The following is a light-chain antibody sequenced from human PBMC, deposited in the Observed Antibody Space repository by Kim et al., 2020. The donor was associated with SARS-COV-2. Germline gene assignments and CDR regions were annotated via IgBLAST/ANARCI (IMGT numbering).Light chain of an antibody. CDR3: QQRTNWL. J-gene: IGKJ4*01. Sequence: EIVLTQSPATLSLSPGERATLSCRASQSISSSLAWYQQRPGQAPRLLIYDASNRAAGIPARFTGRGSGTDFTLTISSLEPEDFAVYYCQQRTNWLFGGGTKVDIK. V-gene: IGKV3-11*01. CDR1: QSISSS. CDR2: DAS.